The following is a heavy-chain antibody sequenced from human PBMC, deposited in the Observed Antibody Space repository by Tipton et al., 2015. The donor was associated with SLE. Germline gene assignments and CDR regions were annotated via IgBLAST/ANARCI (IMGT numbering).Heavy chain of an antibody. CDR3: AREMVGATLDY. CDR2: INHSGST. V-gene: IGHV4-39*07. Sequence: LRLSCSVSGGSISSSSYYWGWIRQPPGKGLEWIGEINHSGSTNYNPSLKSRVTISVDTSKNQFSLKLSSVTAADTAVYYCAREMVGATLDYWGQETLVTVSS. D-gene: IGHD1-26*01. J-gene: IGHJ4*02. CDR1: GGSISSSSYY.